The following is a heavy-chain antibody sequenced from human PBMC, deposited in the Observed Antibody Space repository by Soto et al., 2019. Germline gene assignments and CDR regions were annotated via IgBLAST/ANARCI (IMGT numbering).Heavy chain of an antibody. CDR1: GGSFSDYY. CDR2: ITQSGSA. J-gene: IGHJ6*03. D-gene: IGHD3-10*01. V-gene: IGHV4-34*01. CDR3: AGLRAYYWYIDV. Sequence: QVQLEQWGAGLLKPSETLSLTCNVNGGSFSDYYWTWIRQSPGTGLEWIGEITQSGSAKYTPSLKSRVTISVDTPKKQFSLNLTSVTAADTAVYYCAGLRAYYWYIDVWGKGTTVTVSS.